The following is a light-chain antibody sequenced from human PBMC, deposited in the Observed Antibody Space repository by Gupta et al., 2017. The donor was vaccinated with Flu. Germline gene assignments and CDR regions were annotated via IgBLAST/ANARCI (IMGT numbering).Light chain of an antibody. V-gene: IGLV3-25*03. CDR3: QSSDTSLTSWV. CDR2: RDT. Sequence: GDALPKQYAYWYQQKPGQAPVLVIYRDTERPSGIPERFSGSSSGTTVTLTVSGVQAEDEADYYCQSSDTSLTSWVFGGGTKLTVL. CDR1: ALPKQY. J-gene: IGLJ3*02.